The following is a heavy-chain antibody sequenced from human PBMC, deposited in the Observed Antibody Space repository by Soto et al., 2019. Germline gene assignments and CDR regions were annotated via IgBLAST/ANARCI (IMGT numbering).Heavy chain of an antibody. CDR1: GGSITSSGSA. CDR3: AIHILNQGFPYYF. D-gene: IGHD2-15*01. CDR2: IDYSGNI. Sequence: SETLSLTCNASGGSITSSGSAWGWIRQSPGKGLEWIGTIDYSGNIYYIPSLKSRITISVDTSKNQISLKLSSVTAADTAVYYCAIHILNQGFPYYF. J-gene: IGHJ4*01. V-gene: IGHV4-39*01.